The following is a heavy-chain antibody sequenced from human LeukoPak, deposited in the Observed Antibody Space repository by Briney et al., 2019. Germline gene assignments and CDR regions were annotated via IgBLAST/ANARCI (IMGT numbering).Heavy chain of an antibody. CDR1: GFSFSSYA. CDR2: ISGSGGTT. D-gene: IGHD2-2*01. J-gene: IGHJ6*02. Sequence: SGGSLRLSCAASGFSFSSYAMSWVRQVPGEGLEWVSAISGSGGTTYYADSVKGRFTISRDNSKNTLYLQMNSLRAEDTAEYYCAKVAGYQPYYGMDVWGQETTVTVSS. V-gene: IGHV3-23*01. CDR3: AKVAGYQPYYGMDV.